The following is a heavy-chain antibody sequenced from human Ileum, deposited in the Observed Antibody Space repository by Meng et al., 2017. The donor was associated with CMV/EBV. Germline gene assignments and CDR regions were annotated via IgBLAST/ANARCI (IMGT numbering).Heavy chain of an antibody. CDR3: GRAGARGVPVDY. J-gene: IGHJ4*02. D-gene: IGHD3-10*01. V-gene: IGHV4-4*07. CDR2: IHPSGST. Sequence: HGQLQGAGPRLVKPSGTLSLPCLFLGGSVSDYSWSWIRQPAGKGLEGMGRIHPSGSTDDNYSLKSRATMSLDTSKNQLSLKLTSVTAADTAIYYCGRAGARGVPVDYWGQGTLVTVSS. CDR1: GGSVSDYS.